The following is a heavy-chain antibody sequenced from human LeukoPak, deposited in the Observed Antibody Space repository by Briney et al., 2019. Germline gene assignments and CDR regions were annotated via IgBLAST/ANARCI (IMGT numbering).Heavy chain of an antibody. Sequence: SETLSLTCTVSGGSISSGSYYWSWIRQPAGKGLEWIGRIYTSGSTNYNPSLKSRVTISVDTSKNQFSLKLSSVTAADTAVYYCARGSSWYGGDFVYWGQGTLVTVSS. CDR1: GGSISSGSYY. V-gene: IGHV4-61*02. CDR2: IYTSGST. CDR3: ARGSSWYGGDFVY. J-gene: IGHJ4*02. D-gene: IGHD6-13*01.